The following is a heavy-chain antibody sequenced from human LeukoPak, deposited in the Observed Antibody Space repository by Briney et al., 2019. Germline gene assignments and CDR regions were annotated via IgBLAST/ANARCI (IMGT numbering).Heavy chain of an antibody. J-gene: IGHJ3*02. V-gene: IGHV4-59*08. CDR2: IYFTGGT. CDR1: GGSVRRYY. D-gene: IGHD3/OR15-3a*01. Sequence: SETLSLTCTVSGGSVRRYYWSWIRQPPGKGLEWIGWIYFTGGTNYNPSLESRVTMSVDTSKNQFSLNLSSVTAADTAVFYCARHHEEGLGFAAFDIWGQGTTVTVSS. CDR3: ARHHEEGLGFAAFDI.